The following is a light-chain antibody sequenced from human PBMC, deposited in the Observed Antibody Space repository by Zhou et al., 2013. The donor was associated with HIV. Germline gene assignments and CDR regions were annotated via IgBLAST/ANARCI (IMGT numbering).Light chain of an antibody. CDR3: LRHNSFPWT. V-gene: IGKV1-5*03. J-gene: IGKJ1*01. Sequence: DIQMTQSPSTLSASVGDRVTITCRASQSISSWLAWYQQKPGKAPKVLIYKASSLESGVPSRFSGSGSGTEFTLTISSLQPEDFATYYCLRHNSFPWTFGQGTKVEIK. CDR2: KAS. CDR1: QSISSW.